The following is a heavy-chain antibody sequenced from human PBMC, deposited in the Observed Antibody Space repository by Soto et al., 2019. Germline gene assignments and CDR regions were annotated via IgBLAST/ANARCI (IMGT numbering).Heavy chain of an antibody. J-gene: IGHJ5*02. CDR1: GFSLTTRGVG. CDR3: AHIPNYYQYDWFDP. D-gene: IGHD3-16*01. Sequence: QITLKESGPTLVKPTQTLTLTCTFSGFSLTTRGVGVGWIRQPPGKALECLALIYWDDDKRYSPSLQSRLSITKDTSKNEVVLTMTNAHPMDTATYYCAHIPNYYQYDWFDPWGQGSLVSVSS. CDR2: IYWDDDK. V-gene: IGHV2-5*02.